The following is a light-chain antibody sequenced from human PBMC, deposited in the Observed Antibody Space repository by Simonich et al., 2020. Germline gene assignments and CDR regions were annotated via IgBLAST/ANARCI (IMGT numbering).Light chain of an antibody. CDR2: DAS. J-gene: IGKJ4*01. CDR1: QRVSSY. Sequence: EIVLTQSPATLSLSPGERATLSCRASQRVSSYLAWYQQKPGQAPRRLIYDASNRATGSPARCSGSGSGTDFTLTISSLEPEDFAVYYCQQSSNWPLTFGGGTKVEIK. CDR3: QQSSNWPLT. V-gene: IGKV3-11*01.